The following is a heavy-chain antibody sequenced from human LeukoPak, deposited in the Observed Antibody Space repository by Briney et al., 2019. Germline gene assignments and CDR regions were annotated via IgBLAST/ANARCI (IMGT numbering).Heavy chain of an antibody. CDR1: GGSISSYY. J-gene: IGHJ3*02. CDR2: IYTSGST. Sequence: SETLSLTCTVSGGSISSYYWSWIRQPAGKGLEWIGRIYTSGSTNYNPSLKSRVTMSVDTSKSQFSLKLSSVTAADTAVYSCARVGDELGTTYDAFDIWGQGTMVTVSS. D-gene: IGHD2/OR15-2a*01. V-gene: IGHV4-4*07. CDR3: ARVGDELGTTYDAFDI.